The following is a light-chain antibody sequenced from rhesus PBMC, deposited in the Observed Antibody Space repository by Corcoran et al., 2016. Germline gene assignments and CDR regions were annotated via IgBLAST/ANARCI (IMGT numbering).Light chain of an antibody. Sequence: DIQMTQSPSSLAASVGDRVTITCRASENVNKYLNWYQQKQGKAPKLLIYKASTFQSGVPSRFSGSGSGTDYTFTLSSLQPEDVAIYYCQHGYGTPLTFGGGTKVELK. J-gene: IGKJ4*01. CDR3: QHGYGTPLT. CDR2: KAS. CDR1: ENVNKY. V-gene: IGKV1-74*01.